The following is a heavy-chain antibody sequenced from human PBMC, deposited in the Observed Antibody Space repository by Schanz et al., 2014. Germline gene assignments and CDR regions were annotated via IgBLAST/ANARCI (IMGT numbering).Heavy chain of an antibody. CDR2: VCYDGSKK. D-gene: IGHD1-26*01. J-gene: IGHJ6*02. Sequence: LVESGGGVVQPGRSLRLSCAASGFTFSSYGMHWVRQVPGKGLEWVAVVCYDGSKKYYADSVKGRFTTSRDNSKNSLYLQMNSLRTEDTALYYCAKDSRGSSFDMDVWGQGTTVTVSS. CDR3: AKDSRGSSFDMDV. V-gene: IGHV3-33*03. CDR1: GFTFSSYG.